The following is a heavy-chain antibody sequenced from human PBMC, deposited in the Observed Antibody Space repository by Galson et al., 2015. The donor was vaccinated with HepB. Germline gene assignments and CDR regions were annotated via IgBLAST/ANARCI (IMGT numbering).Heavy chain of an antibody. CDR3: AKDIRGNGDSHSFEM. Sequence: LRLSCAASGFNFRTYAMTWVRQAPGKGLEWVSAFGGGGDRTHYADSVKGRFTISRDNSKITMYLQMNSLRAEDTAVYYCAKDIRGNGDSHSFEMWGQGTLVTAS. CDR2: FGGGGDRT. V-gene: IGHV3-23*01. J-gene: IGHJ3*02. CDR1: GFNFRTYA. D-gene: IGHD2-21*01.